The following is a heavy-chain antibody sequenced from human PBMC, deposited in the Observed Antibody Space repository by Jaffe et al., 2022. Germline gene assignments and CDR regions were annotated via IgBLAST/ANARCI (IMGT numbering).Heavy chain of an antibody. CDR2: IRYDGSNK. CDR3: AKSIFPSGRRGDCFDY. V-gene: IGHV3-30*02. CDR1: GFTFSSYG. J-gene: IGHJ4*02. Sequence: QVQLVESGGGVVQPGGSLRLSCAASGFTFSSYGMHWVRQAPGKGLEWVAFIRYDGSNKYYADSVKGRFTISRDNSKNTLYLQMNSLRAEDTAVYYCAKSIFPSGRRGDCFDYWGQGTLVTVSS.